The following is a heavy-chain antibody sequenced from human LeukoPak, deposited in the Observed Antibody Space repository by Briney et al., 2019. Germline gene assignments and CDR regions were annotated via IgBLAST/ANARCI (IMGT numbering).Heavy chain of an antibody. J-gene: IGHJ2*01. V-gene: IGHV1-18*01. D-gene: IGHD3-16*01. CDR3: ARDGGTWYFDL. Sequence: GASVKVSCKSAGYSFTSYGISWVRQAPGQGLEWMGWISPYNGNTNYAQKLQGRVTMTTDTSTSTVYMHLRSLRSDDTAVYYCARDGGTWYFDLWGRGTLVSVSS. CDR1: GYSFTSYG. CDR2: ISPYNGNT.